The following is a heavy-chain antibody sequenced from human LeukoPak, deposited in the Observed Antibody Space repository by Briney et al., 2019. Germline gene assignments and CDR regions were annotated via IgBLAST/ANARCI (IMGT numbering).Heavy chain of an antibody. CDR3: ARDQTVHREITMVRGVIRPNRFDP. D-gene: IGHD3-10*01. V-gene: IGHV3-30*01. CDR2: ISYDGSNK. CDR1: GFTFSSYA. J-gene: IGHJ5*02. Sequence: GGSLRLSCAASGFTFSSYAMHWVRQAPGKGLERVAVISYDGSNKYYADSVKGRFTISRDNSKNTLYLQMNSLRSDDTAVYYCARDQTVHREITMVRGVIRPNRFDPWGQGTLVTVSS.